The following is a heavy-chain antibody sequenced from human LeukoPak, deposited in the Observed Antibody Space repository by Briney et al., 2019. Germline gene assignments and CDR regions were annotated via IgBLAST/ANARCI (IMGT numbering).Heavy chain of an antibody. D-gene: IGHD3-22*01. J-gene: IGHJ4*02. CDR3: ARAVPATSGYFGELDY. CDR2: INIYSGTT. V-gene: IGHV1-18*01. CDR1: GYTFWSYG. Sequence: ASVKVSCKASGYTFWSYGITWVRQAPGQGLEWMGWINIYSGTTNQAEKLQGRVTMTTDISTSTAYMELRSLRSDDTAVYYCARAVPATSGYFGELDYWGQGTLVTVSS.